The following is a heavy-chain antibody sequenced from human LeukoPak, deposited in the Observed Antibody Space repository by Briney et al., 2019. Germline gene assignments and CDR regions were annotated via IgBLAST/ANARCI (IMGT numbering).Heavy chain of an antibody. J-gene: IGHJ4*02. CDR1: GGSISSYY. CDR3: ARSLPAYDFWSGYHNTAYFDY. D-gene: IGHD3-3*01. Sequence: PSETLSLTCTVSGGSISSYYWSWIRQPPGKGLGWIGYIYYSGSTNYNPSLKSRVTISVDTSKNQFSLKLSSVTAADTAVYYCARSLPAYDFWSGYHNTAYFDYWGQGTLVTVSS. V-gene: IGHV4-59*08. CDR2: IYYSGST.